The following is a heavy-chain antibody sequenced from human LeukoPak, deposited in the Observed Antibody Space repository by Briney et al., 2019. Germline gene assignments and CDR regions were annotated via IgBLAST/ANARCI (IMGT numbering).Heavy chain of an antibody. D-gene: IGHD3-9*01. CDR1: GGSFTDYF. V-gene: IGHV4-34*01. Sequence: SETLSLTCTVYGGSFTDYFWTWIRQSPGKGLEWIGEINDYTGDTNYNPSLNSRVSISLEKSKNQFSLELRSVTAADTAVYYCAREPGRITIFSAYYYYGMDVWGQGTTVTVSS. J-gene: IGHJ6*02. CDR3: AREPGRITIFSAYYYYGMDV. CDR2: INDYTGDT.